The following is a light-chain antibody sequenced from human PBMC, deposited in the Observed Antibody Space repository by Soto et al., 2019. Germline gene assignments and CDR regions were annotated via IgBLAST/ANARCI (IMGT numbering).Light chain of an antibody. CDR1: QDIKND. Sequence: AIQMTQSPSSLFASVGDRVTITCRASQDIKNDVAWYQQKPGKAPKLLIYAASSLQSGVPPRFSGSGSGTDFTLTISSLQPEDFATYYCLQDYNYPYTFGQGTKLEIK. CDR3: LQDYNYPYT. CDR2: AAS. J-gene: IGKJ2*01. V-gene: IGKV1-6*01.